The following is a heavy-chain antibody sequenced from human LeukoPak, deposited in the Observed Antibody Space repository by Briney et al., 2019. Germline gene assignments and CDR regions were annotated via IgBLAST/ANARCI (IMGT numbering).Heavy chain of an antibody. CDR1: GGSFSGYY. CDR2: INHSGST. D-gene: IGHD1-26*01. CDR3: ARLGEIVEDTFMGSAFDI. V-gene: IGHV4-34*01. Sequence: PSETLSLTCAVYGGSFSGYYWSWIRQPPGKGLEWIGEINHSGSTNYNPSLKSRVTISVDTSKNQFPLKLSPVTAADTAVYYCARLGEIVEDTFMGSAFDIWGQGTMVTVS. J-gene: IGHJ3*02.